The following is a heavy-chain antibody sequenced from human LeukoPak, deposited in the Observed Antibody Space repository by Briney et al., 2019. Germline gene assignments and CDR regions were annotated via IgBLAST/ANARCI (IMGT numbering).Heavy chain of an antibody. CDR2: IKSKTDGGTT. CDR1: GFTFSNAW. Sequence: GGSLRLSCAASGFTFSNAWMNWVRQAPGKGLEWVGRIKSKTDGGTTDYAAPVKGRFTISRDDSKNTLYLQMNSLKTEDTAVYYCTTDLIYDYVWGSYRPSHFDYWGQGTLVTVSS. J-gene: IGHJ4*02. D-gene: IGHD3-16*02. V-gene: IGHV3-15*07. CDR3: TTDLIYDYVWGSYRPSHFDY.